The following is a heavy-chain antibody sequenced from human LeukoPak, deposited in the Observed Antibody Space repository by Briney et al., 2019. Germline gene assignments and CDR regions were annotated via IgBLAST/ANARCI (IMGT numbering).Heavy chain of an antibody. J-gene: IGHJ4*02. Sequence: HPGGSLRLSCAASGFTFSSYAMSWVRQAPGKGLEWVSAISGSGGSTYYADSVKGRFTISRDNSKNTLYLQMNSLRAEDTAVYYCAQLWGALYYDSSGYYSSYFDYWGQGTLVTVSS. CDR1: GFTFSSYA. V-gene: IGHV3-23*01. D-gene: IGHD3-22*01. CDR2: ISGSGGST. CDR3: AQLWGALYYDSSGYYSSYFDY.